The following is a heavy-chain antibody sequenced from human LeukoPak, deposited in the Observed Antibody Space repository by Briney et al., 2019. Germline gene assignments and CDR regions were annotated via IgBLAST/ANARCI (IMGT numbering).Heavy chain of an antibody. J-gene: IGHJ6*02. CDR1: GGTFSSYA. Sequence: SVKVSCKASGGTFSSYAISWVRQAPGQGLEWMGRIIPILGIANYAQKFQGRVTITADKSTSTAYMELSSLRSEDTAVYYCAREMVVRGEVRNYYYGMDVWGQGTTVTVSS. CDR3: AREMVVRGEVRNYYYGMDV. D-gene: IGHD3-10*01. CDR2: IIPILGIA. V-gene: IGHV1-69*04.